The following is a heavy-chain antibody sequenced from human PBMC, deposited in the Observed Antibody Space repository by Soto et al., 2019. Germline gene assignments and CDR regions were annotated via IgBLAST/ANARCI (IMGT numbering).Heavy chain of an antibody. CDR1: GGSISSSSYY. CDR2: IYYSGST. J-gene: IGHJ6*02. CDR3: ARGYYGSGSYYNVGMDV. Sequence: SETLSLTCTVSGGSISSSSYYWGWIRQPPGKGLEWIGSIYYSGSTYYNPSLKSRVTISVDTSKNQFSLKLSSVTAADTAVYYCARGYYGSGSYYNVGMDVWGQGTTVTVS. V-gene: IGHV4-39*01. D-gene: IGHD3-10*01.